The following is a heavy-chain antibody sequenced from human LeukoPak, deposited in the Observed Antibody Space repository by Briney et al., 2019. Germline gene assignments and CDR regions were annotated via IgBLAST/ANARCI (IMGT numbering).Heavy chain of an antibody. CDR3: ATGYSSSWYSNPFDY. CDR1: GYTFIGYY. D-gene: IGHD6-13*01. Sequence: ASVKVSCKASGYTFIGYYMHWVRQAPGQGLEWMGWINPNSGGTNYAQKFQGRVTMTRDTSISTAYMELSRLRSDDTAVYYCATGYSSSWYSNPFDYWGQGTLVTVSS. CDR2: INPNSGGT. V-gene: IGHV1-2*02. J-gene: IGHJ4*02.